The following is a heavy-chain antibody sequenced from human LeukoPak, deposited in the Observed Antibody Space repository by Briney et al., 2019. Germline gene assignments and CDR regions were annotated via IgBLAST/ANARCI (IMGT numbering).Heavy chain of an antibody. CDR2: ISNDGNTK. Sequence: SGGSLRLSCEASGFSFSNYGMHWVRQAPGKALEWVAVISNDGNTKYYADSVKGRFTISRDNSKNTLYLQMNSLRVEDTALYYCAKPLRYSSSWYFDYWGQGTLVTVSS. D-gene: IGHD6-13*01. J-gene: IGHJ4*02. V-gene: IGHV3-30*18. CDR3: AKPLRYSSSWYFDY. CDR1: GFSFSNYG.